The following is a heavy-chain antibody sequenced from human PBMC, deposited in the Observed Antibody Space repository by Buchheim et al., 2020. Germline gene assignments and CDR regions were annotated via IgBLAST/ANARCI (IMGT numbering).Heavy chain of an antibody. CDR3: AKARGGVVMETATD. D-gene: IGHD2-15*01. CDR1: GFNFDTYA. CDR2: VSGSGGFT. Sequence: EVQLLESGGGLVQPGGSLRLSCTASGFNFDTYAMTWVRQAPGKGLDWVSTVSGSGGFTYYADSVRGRFTISRDNSKNTVTLQMNSLRAEDTAVYYCAKARGGVVMETATDWGQGTL. V-gene: IGHV3-23*01. J-gene: IGHJ4*02.